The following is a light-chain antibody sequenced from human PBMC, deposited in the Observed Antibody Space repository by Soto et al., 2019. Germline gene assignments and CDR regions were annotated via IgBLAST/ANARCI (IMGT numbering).Light chain of an antibody. J-gene: IGKJ4*01. CDR2: GAS. V-gene: IGKV3-15*01. CDR1: QSVSSD. Sequence: EIVMTQSPATLSVSPGERATLSCRASQSVSSDLAWYQHKPGQAPRLLIYGASTRATGIPVRFSGSGSGTDFTLTISSLQSEDFEVYYCQQYNNQQLTFGGGTKGDIK. CDR3: QQYNNQQLT.